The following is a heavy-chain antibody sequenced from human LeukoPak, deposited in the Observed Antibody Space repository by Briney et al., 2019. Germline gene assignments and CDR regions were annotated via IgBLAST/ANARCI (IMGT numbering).Heavy chain of an antibody. D-gene: IGHD4/OR15-4a*01. CDR1: GDSITSGAFY. J-gene: IGHJ5*02. CDR2: VYYSGST. Sequence: PSDTLSLTCNVSGDSITSGAFYWASIRQAPGKGLERIGRVYYSGSTRNNPSLMGRVSISMYKTKNQFALNLNSGSVTDMSIYYCARRDYAAWFDPWGQGTLVTVSS. V-gene: IGHV4-39*01. CDR3: ARRDYAAWFDP.